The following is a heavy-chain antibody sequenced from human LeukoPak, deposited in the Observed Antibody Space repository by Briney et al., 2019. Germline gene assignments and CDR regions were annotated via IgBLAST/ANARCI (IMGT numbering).Heavy chain of an antibody. CDR1: GGSIFSGDYY. J-gene: IGHJ5*02. V-gene: IGHV4-30-4*01. CDR2: IYYNGIT. CDR3: ARGDYNDGAGYLDH. D-gene: IGHD3-22*01. Sequence: SETLSLTCTVSGGSIFSGDYYWNWIRQPPGKGLEWIGYIYYNGITYYNPSLESRVTISVDTSKNQFSLKLSSVTAADTAVYYCARGDYNDGAGYLDHWGQGTLDPVSS.